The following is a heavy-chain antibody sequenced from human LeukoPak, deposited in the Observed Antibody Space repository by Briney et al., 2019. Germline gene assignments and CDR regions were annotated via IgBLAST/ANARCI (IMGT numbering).Heavy chain of an antibody. J-gene: IGHJ3*02. V-gene: IGHV3-23*01. D-gene: IGHD6-19*01. CDR1: GFTFSSFA. Sequence: GGSLRLSCAASGFTFSSFAMSWVRQAPGRGLEWVSTISLSGGSTYYADSMKGRFTVSRDNSENTLYVEMTSLRAEDTALYYCAKGNVGWEVAFDIWGQGTMVTVSS. CDR2: ISLSGGST. CDR3: AKGNVGWEVAFDI.